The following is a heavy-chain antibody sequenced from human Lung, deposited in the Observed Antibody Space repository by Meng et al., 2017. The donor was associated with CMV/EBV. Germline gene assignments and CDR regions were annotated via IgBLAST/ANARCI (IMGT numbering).Heavy chain of an antibody. V-gene: IGHV3-23*01. Sequence: GESXKISXAASGFTFNKYAMTWVRQAPGKGLEWVSIISAVIDNTYYADSVKGRFTLSRDNSMNTLYLQMHSLRAEDTAIYFCAKGLGTTGWYSPLDSWGRGXLVTVSS. CDR2: ISAVIDNT. J-gene: IGHJ4*02. D-gene: IGHD6-19*01. CDR1: GFTFNKYA. CDR3: AKGLGTTGWYSPLDS.